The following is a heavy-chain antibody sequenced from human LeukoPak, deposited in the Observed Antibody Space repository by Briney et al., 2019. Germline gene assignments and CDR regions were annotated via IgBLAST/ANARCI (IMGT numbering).Heavy chain of an antibody. CDR1: GWSFSGYY. CDR3: ARSNPNYYDSSGYYYILDY. J-gene: IGHJ4*02. D-gene: IGHD3-22*01. V-gene: IGHV4-34*01. Sequence: SETLSLTCAVYGWSFSGYYLSWIRQPPGKGLEWIGEINHCGSTNYTQSLKSRVTISVDTSKNQFSLKLSSVTAADTAVYYCARSNPNYYDSSGYYYILDYWGQGTLVTVSS. CDR2: INHCGST.